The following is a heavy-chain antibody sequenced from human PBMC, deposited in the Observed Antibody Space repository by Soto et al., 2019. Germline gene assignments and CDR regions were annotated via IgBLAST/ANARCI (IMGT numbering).Heavy chain of an antibody. J-gene: IGHJ2*01. CDR3: ARDGYGDSRYWYFDL. D-gene: IGHD4-17*01. V-gene: IGHV3-30-3*01. Sequence: QVQLVESGGGVVQPGRSLRLSCAASGFTFSSYAMHWVRQAPGKGLEWVAVISYDGSNKYYADSVKGRFTISRDNSKNTLYLQMNSLRAEDTAVYYCARDGYGDSRYWYFDLWGRGTLVTVSS. CDR1: GFTFSSYA. CDR2: ISYDGSNK.